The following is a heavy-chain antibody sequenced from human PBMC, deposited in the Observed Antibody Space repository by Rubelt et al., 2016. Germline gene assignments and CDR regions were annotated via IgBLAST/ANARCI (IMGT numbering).Heavy chain of an antibody. CDR1: GGSISSSSYY. CDR2: IYYSGST. Sequence: QLQLQESGPGLVKPSETLSLTCTVSGGSISSSSYYWGWIRQPPGKGLEWIGRIYYSGSTYYNPSLKLRVTIAVDTSKNQFSLKLSSVTAADTAVYYCARRAQIEMATTPYDYWGQGTLVTVSS. V-gene: IGHV4-39*01. J-gene: IGHJ4*02. CDR3: ARRAQIEMATTPYDY. D-gene: IGHD5-24*01.